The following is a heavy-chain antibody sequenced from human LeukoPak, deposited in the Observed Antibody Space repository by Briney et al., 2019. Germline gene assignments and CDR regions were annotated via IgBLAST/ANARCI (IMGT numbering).Heavy chain of an antibody. CDR2: IIPILGIA. V-gene: IGHV1-69*04. CDR3: ARSSAYCGGDCYSADY. Sequence: ASVKVSCKASGGTFSSYAISWVRQAPGQGLEWMGRIIPILGIANYAQKFQGRVTITADKSTSTAYMELSSLRSEDTAVYYCARSSAYCGGDCYSADYWGQGTLVTVSS. D-gene: IGHD2-21*02. J-gene: IGHJ4*02. CDR1: GGTFSSYA.